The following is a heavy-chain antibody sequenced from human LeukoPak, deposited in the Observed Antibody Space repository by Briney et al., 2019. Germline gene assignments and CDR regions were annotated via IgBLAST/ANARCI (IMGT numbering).Heavy chain of an antibody. J-gene: IGHJ4*02. V-gene: IGHV3-21*01. CDR1: GFTFSSYS. D-gene: IGHD6-13*01. CDR2: ISSSSSYI. CDR3: ARDRAGELAAAVPDY. Sequence: GGSLRLSCAASGFTFSSYSMNWVRQAPGKGLEWVSSISSSSSYIYYADSVKGRFTISRDNAKNSLYLQMNSLRAEDTAVYYCARDRAGELAAAVPDYWGQGTLVTVSS.